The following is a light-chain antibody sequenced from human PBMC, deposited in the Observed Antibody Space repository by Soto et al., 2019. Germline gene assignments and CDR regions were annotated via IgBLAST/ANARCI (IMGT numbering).Light chain of an antibody. CDR3: QQRSNWPLT. CDR1: QGVTTY. J-gene: IGKJ4*01. Sequence: EIVLTQSPATLSLSPGERATLSCRASQGVTTYLAWYQQKPGQAPRLLIYDASNRATGIPARFSGSGSGTDFTLTISSLEPEDFGVYYCQQRSNWPLTFGGGTKVEIK. V-gene: IGKV3-11*01. CDR2: DAS.